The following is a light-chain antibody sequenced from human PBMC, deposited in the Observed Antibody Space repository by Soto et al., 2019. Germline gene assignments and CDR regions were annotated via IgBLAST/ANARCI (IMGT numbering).Light chain of an antibody. CDR2: KAS. J-gene: IGKJ1*01. V-gene: IGKV1-5*03. Sequence: DIQMTQSPSTLSASVGDRVTITCRASQSINDGLAWYQQKPGKAPNLLIYKASSLESGVTSRFSGSASGTEFTLTISSLQPDDFATYYCQQYNSYSTVGQGTKVEIK. CDR3: QQYNSYST. CDR1: QSINDG.